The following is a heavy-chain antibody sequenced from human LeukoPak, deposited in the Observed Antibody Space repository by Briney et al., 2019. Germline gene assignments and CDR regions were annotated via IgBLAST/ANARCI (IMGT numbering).Heavy chain of an antibody. V-gene: IGHV5-51*01. J-gene: IGHJ5*02. CDR1: GYTFSNFW. CDR2: IYPGDSDT. D-gene: IGHD5-18*01. Sequence: GESLKISCKGSGYTFSNFWITWVRQTPGKGLEWMGSIYPGDSDTRYSPSFQGQVTISADKSLATASLLWSSVKASDTAMYFCARLSDTTSWGQGTLVTVSS. CDR3: ARLSDTTS.